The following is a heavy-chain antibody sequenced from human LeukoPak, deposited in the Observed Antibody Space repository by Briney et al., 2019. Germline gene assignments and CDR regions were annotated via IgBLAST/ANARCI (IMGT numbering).Heavy chain of an antibody. CDR3: ARDAFVVVPAAIPYYFDY. CDR2: IKQDGSEK. D-gene: IGHD2-2*02. V-gene: IGHV3-7*01. J-gene: IGHJ4*02. CDR1: GFTFSSYW. Sequence: GGSLRLSRAASGFTFSSYWMSWVRQAPGKGLEWVANIKQDGSEKYYVDSVKGRFTISRDNAKNSLYLQMNSLRAEDTAVYYCARDAFVVVPAAIPYYFDYWGQGTLVTVSS.